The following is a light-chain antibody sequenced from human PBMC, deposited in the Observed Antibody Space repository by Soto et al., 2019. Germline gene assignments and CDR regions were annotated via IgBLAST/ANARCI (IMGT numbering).Light chain of an antibody. CDR1: TGAVTSDSY. Sequence: QAVVTQEPSLTVSPGGTVTLTCASSTGAVTSDSYPSWFQQKPGQAPRALIYTISNKHSWTPARFSGSLLGGKAALTLSDVQPEDEAADFCLLYSDGAHVFGPGTKLTVL. J-gene: IGLJ1*01. V-gene: IGLV7-43*01. CDR2: TIS. CDR3: LLYSDGAHV.